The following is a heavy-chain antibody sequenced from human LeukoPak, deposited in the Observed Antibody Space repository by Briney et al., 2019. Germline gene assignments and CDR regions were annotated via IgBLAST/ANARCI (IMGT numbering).Heavy chain of an antibody. J-gene: IGHJ3*01. CDR2: IRGKNDGGTT. D-gene: IGHD5-18*01. CDR3: TTEGYGYGYHSVVT. Sequence: GGSLRLSCAASGFTVSNAWMSWVRQAPGKGLQWVGRIRGKNDGGTTDYAAPVKGRFTISRDDSKNTLFLQMNSLKTEDTAVYYCTTEGYGYGYHSVVTWGLGTMVTVSP. CDR1: GFTVSNAW. V-gene: IGHV3-15*01.